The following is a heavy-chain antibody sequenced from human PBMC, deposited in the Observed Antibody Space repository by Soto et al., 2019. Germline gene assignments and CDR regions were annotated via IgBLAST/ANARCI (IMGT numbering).Heavy chain of an antibody. J-gene: IGHJ3*02. D-gene: IGHD5-12*01. CDR3: AKVERSGRGPPFSCHI. CDR1: GFTFSDYA. CDR2: VSSDGERK. V-gene: IGHV3-30*18. Sequence: PGGSLRLSCSASGFTFSDYAMHWVRQPPGKGLEWVATVSSDGERKYYAMSVKGRFAISKDNSMSTLLLQMDTLGPDDTAIYNCAKVERSGRGPPFSCHIWGQGTMVTVSS.